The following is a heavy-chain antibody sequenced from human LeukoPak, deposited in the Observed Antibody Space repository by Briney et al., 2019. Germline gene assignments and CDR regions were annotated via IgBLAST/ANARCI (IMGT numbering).Heavy chain of an antibody. CDR3: ATSYYDYVWGSYRNKKFDY. V-gene: IGHV4-59*12. CDR1: GGSISSYY. J-gene: IGHJ4*02. Sequence: PSETLSLTCTVSGGSISSYYWSWIRQPPGKGLEWIGYIYYSGSTNYNPSLKSRVTISVDTSKNQFSLKLSSVTAADTAVYYCATSYYDYVWGSYRNKKFDYWGQGTLVTVSS. CDR2: IYYSGST. D-gene: IGHD3-16*02.